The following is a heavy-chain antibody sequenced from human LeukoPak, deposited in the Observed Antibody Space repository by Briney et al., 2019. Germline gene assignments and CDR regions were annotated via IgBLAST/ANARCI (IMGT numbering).Heavy chain of an antibody. D-gene: IGHD1-26*01. J-gene: IGHJ4*02. CDR3: ASTSGSYSAGLYYFDY. CDR1: GYTFTGYY. CDR2: INPSGGST. V-gene: IGHV1-46*01. Sequence: APVKVSCKASGYTFTGYYMHWVRQAPGQGLEWMGIINPSGGSTSYAQKFQGRVTMTRDMSTSTVCMELSSLRSEDTAVYYCASTSGSYSAGLYYFDYWGQGTLVTVSS.